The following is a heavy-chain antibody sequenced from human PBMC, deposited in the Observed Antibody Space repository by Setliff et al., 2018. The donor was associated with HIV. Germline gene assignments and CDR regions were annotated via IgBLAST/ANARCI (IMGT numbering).Heavy chain of an antibody. CDR3: VKPYTGYYYDGSVYDDF. V-gene: IGHV3-64D*06. Sequence: GGSLRLSCAASGFAFSNYGMHWVRQAPGKRLEYVSAISNTGDHTYYADSVKGRFTISRDNSKNRLDRQRSSLRPDDTAIYYCVKPYTGYYYDGSVYDDFWGQGTLVTVSS. J-gene: IGHJ4*02. CDR1: GFAFSNYG. CDR2: ISNTGDHT. D-gene: IGHD3-22*01.